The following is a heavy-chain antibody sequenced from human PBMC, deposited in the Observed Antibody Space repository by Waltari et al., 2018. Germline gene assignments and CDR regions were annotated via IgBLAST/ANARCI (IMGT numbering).Heavy chain of an antibody. D-gene: IGHD3-10*01. CDR3: AREVWSAFDI. Sequence: EVQLVESGGGLVQPGGSLRLSCAASGFTVSSNYMSWGGTAPGKVLEWFAVIYSGGSTYYADSVKGRFTISRHNSKNTLYLQMNSLRAEDTAVYYCAREVWSAFDIWGQGTMVTVSS. CDR1: GFTVSSNY. V-gene: IGHV3-53*04. CDR2: IYSGGST. J-gene: IGHJ3*02.